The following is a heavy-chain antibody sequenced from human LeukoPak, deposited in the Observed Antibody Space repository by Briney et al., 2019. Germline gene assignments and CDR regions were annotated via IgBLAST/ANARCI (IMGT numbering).Heavy chain of an antibody. CDR2: TYYRSKWYN. V-gene: IGHV6-1*01. CDR3: ARDRIAAAGTDYYYYMDV. J-gene: IGHJ6*03. CDR1: GDSVSSNSAA. Sequence: SQTLSLTCAISGDSVSSNSAAWNWIRQSPSRGLEWLGRTYYRSKWYNDYAVSVKSRITINPDTSKNQFSLQLNSVTPEDTAVYYCARDRIAAAGTDYYYYMDVWGKGTTVTVSS. D-gene: IGHD6-13*01.